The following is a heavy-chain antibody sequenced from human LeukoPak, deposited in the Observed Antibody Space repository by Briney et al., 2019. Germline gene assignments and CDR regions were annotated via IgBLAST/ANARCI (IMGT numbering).Heavy chain of an antibody. V-gene: IGHV4-4*07. Sequence: SETLSLTCTVSDGSISSYYWSWIRQPAGKGLEWIGRLYTSGSTNYNPSLKSRVTMSVDTSKNQFSLKLSSVTAADTAVYYCARVPHCSSTTRCYLGGHHMDVWGKGTTVAVSS. CDR1: DGSISSYY. CDR3: ARVPHCSSTTRCYLGGHHMDV. D-gene: IGHD2-2*01. CDR2: LYTSGST. J-gene: IGHJ6*03.